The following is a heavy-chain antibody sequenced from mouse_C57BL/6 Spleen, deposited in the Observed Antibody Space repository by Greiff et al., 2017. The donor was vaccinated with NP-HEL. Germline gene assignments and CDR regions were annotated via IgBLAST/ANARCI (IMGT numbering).Heavy chain of an antibody. D-gene: IGHD3-2*02. CDR3: AREDSSGYPDY. V-gene: IGHV5-16*01. CDR1: GFTFSDYY. Sequence: EVMLVESEGGLVQPGSSMKLSCTASGFTFSDYYMAWVRQVPEKGLEWVANINYDGSSTYYLDSLKSRFIISRDNAKNILYLQMSSLKSEDTATYYCAREDSSGYPDYWGQGTTLTVSS. CDR2: INYDGSST. J-gene: IGHJ2*01.